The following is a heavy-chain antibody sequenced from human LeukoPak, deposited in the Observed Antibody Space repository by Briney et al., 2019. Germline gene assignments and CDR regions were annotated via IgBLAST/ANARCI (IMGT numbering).Heavy chain of an antibody. J-gene: IGHJ4*02. D-gene: IGHD5/OR15-5a*01. CDR2: IYSGGIT. Sequence: PGGSLRLSCAASGFTVRNNYMSWVRQAPGKGLEWVSVIYSGGITYYADSVKGRFTISRDNSMNTLYLQMNSLRAEDTAVYYCASVYSLEGYFDYWGQGTLVTVSS. CDR3: ASVYSLEGYFDY. V-gene: IGHV3-66*02. CDR1: GFTVRNNY.